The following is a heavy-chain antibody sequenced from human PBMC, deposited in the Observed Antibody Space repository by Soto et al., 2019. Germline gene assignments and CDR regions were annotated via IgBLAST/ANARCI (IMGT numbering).Heavy chain of an antibody. CDR1: GFTVSSNY. Sequence: EVQLVDSGGGLVQPGGSLRLSCAASGFTVSSNYMSWVRQAPGKGLEWVSVIYSGGSTYYADSVKGRFTISRDNSKNRLYLQMNSLRAEDTAVYYCAALRAATGYYFDYWGQGTLVPVSS. CDR2: IYSGGST. J-gene: IGHJ4*02. D-gene: IGHD6-13*01. V-gene: IGHV3-66*01. CDR3: AALRAATGYYFDY.